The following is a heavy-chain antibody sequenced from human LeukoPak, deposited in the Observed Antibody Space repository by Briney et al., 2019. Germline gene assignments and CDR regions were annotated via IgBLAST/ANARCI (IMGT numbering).Heavy chain of an antibody. CDR1: GGSISSYY. CDR2: INHSGST. D-gene: IGHD3-16*02. J-gene: IGHJ1*01. Sequence: PSETLSLTCTVSGGSISSYYWSWIRQPPGKGLEWIGEINHSGSTNYNPSLKSRVTISVDTSKNQFSLKLSSVTAADTAVYYCARGSRDYIWGSYRYTLAEYFQHWGQGTLVTVSS. CDR3: ARGSRDYIWGSYRYTLAEYFQH. V-gene: IGHV4-34*01.